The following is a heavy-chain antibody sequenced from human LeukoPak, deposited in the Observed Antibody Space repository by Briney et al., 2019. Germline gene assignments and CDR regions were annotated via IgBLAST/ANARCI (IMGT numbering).Heavy chain of an antibody. CDR3: AKGYNGSYYTGIGY. Sequence: GGPLRLCCAASGFTFSSYAMSWLRQAPGKRLGWVLAISGSGGSTYYADSVKGPFTISRDNSKNTLHLQMNSVRAEDTAVYYCAKGYNGSYYTGIGYWGQGTLVTVSS. CDR2: ISGSGGST. V-gene: IGHV3-23*01. J-gene: IGHJ4*02. CDR1: GFTFSSYA. D-gene: IGHD1-26*01.